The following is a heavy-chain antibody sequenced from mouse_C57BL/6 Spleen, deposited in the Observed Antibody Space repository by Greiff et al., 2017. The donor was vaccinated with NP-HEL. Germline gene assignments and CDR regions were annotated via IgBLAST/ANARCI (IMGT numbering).Heavy chain of an antibody. D-gene: IGHD2-3*01. CDR1: GYTFTSYW. Sequence: QVQLQQSGAELVKPGASVKLSCKASGYTFTSYWMHWVKQRPGQGLEWIGMIHPNSGSTNYNEKFKSKATLTVDTSSSTAYMQLSSLTSEDSAVYYCARGDGYYFYAMDYWGQGTSVTVSS. CDR3: ARGDGYYFYAMDY. J-gene: IGHJ4*01. CDR2: IHPNSGST. V-gene: IGHV1-64*01.